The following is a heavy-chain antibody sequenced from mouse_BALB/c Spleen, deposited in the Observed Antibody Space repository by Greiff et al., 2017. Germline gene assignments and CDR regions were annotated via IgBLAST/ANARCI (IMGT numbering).Heavy chain of an antibody. CDR3: AREGYYGSSAWFAY. CDR1: GFSLTSYG. D-gene: IGHD1-1*01. CDR2: IWAGGST. Sequence: VQLQQSGPGLVAPSQSLSITCTVSGFSLTSYGVHWVRQPPGKGLEWLGVIWAGGSTNYNSALMSRLSISKDNSKSQVFLKMNSLQTDDTAMYYCAREGYYGSSAWFAYWGQGTLVTVSA. J-gene: IGHJ3*01. V-gene: IGHV2-9*02.